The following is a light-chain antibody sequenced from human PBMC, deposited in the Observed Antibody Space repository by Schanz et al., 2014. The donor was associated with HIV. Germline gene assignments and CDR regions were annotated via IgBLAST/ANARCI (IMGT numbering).Light chain of an antibody. J-gene: IGLJ1*01. Sequence: QSVLTQPPSVSGAPGQRVTISCSGSSSNIGSNYVYWYQQLPGTAPRLLIHNDDRRPSGVPERFSASKSGTSASLVISGLRSDDEGDYYCATWDDSLERYVFGTGTKLTVL. CDR2: NDD. CDR1: SSNIGSNY. CDR3: ATWDDSLERYV. V-gene: IGLV1-47*02.